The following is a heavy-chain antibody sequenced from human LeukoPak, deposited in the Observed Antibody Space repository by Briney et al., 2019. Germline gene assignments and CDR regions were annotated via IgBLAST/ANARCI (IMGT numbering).Heavy chain of an antibody. CDR1: GGSISSSY. CDR3: VIGKGPDFWSGLNYYYYYYMDV. V-gene: IGHV4-4*07. J-gene: IGHJ6*03. CDR2: IYTSGGT. Sequence: PSETLSLTCTVSGGSISSSYWSWIWKRARKGMEWIWRIYTSGGTTYTPSLKSRVTISVDKSKNKISLKLWSVTAADTAVYYFVIGKGPDFWSGLNYYYYYYMDVWGKGTTVTVSS. D-gene: IGHD3-3*01.